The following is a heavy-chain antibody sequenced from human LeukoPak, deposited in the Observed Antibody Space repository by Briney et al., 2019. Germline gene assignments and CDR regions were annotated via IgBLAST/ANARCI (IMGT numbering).Heavy chain of an antibody. CDR3: TRGRFQLWPHYYFDY. CDR2: IYYSGST. Sequence: SETLSLTCTVSGGSLSSYYWSWIRQPPGKGLEWIGDIYYSGSTNYNPSLESRVTISVDTSKNQFSLKLSSVTAADTAVYYCTRGRFQLWPHYYFDYWGQGTLVTVSS. D-gene: IGHD5-18*01. CDR1: GGSLSSYY. V-gene: IGHV4-59*01. J-gene: IGHJ4*02.